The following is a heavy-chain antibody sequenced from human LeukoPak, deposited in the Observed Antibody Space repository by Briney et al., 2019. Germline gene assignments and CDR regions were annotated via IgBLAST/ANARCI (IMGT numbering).Heavy chain of an antibody. Sequence: SETLSLTCTVSGGSISSYYWSWIRQPPGKGLEWIGYIYYSGSTNYNPSLKSRVTISVDTSKNQFSLKLSSVTAADTAVYYCARGFESSSWYDPAEYFQHWGQGTLVTVSS. J-gene: IGHJ1*01. CDR2: IYYSGST. D-gene: IGHD6-13*01. V-gene: IGHV4-59*01. CDR1: GGSISSYY. CDR3: ARGFESSSWYDPAEYFQH.